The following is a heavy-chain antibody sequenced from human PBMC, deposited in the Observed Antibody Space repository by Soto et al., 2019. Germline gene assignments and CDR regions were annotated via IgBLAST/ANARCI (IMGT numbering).Heavy chain of an antibody. CDR1: GYTLTELS. D-gene: IGHD2-15*01. Sequence: ASVKVSCKVSGYTLTELSMHWVRQAPGKGLEWMGGFDPEDGETIYAQKFQGRVTMTEDTSTDTAYMELSSLRSEDTAVYYCATSRFYCSGGSCYSGSYYYGMDVWGQGTTVTVSS. J-gene: IGHJ6*02. CDR2: FDPEDGET. CDR3: ATSRFYCSGGSCYSGSYYYGMDV. V-gene: IGHV1-24*01.